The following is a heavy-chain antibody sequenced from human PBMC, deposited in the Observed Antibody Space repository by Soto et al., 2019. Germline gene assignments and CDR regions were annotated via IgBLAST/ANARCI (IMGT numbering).Heavy chain of an antibody. D-gene: IGHD6-6*01. CDR3: ARTKYGSSSGYYYYGMDV. V-gene: IGHV4-31*03. CDR2: VYYSGST. Sequence: TLSLTCTVSGGSISSGGYYWSWSRQHPGKGLEWIGYVYYSGSTYYNPSLKSRVTISVDTSKNQFSLKLSSVTAADTAVYYCARTKYGSSSGYYYYGMDVWGQGTTVTVSS. J-gene: IGHJ6*02. CDR1: GGSISSGGYY.